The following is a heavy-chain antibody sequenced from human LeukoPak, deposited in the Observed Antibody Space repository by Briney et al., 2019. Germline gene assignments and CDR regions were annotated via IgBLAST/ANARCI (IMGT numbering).Heavy chain of an antibody. J-gene: IGHJ3*02. CDR2: INWNGGST. Sequence: GGFLRLSCAASGFTFDDYGMIWVRQAPGKGLEWVSAINWNGGSTGYADSVKGRFTISRDNAKNSLYLQMNSLRAEDTALYYCARDTTLYYDGSGFDAFDIWGQGTMVTVSS. V-gene: IGHV3-20*04. CDR3: ARDTTLYYDGSGFDAFDI. CDR1: GFTFDDYG. D-gene: IGHD3-22*01.